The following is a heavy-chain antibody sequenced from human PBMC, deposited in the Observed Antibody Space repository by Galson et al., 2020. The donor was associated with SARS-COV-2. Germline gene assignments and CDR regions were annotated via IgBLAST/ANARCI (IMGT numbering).Heavy chain of an antibody. CDR2: IYYSGST. V-gene: IGHV4-39*01. CDR1: GGSISSSSYY. J-gene: IGHJ5*02. D-gene: IGHD3-22*01. CDR3: ARQPRSITMIVVVISWFDP. Sequence: SETLSLTCTVSGGSISSSSYYWGWIRQPPGKGLEWIGSIYYSGSTYYNPSLKSRVTISVDTSKNQFSLKLSSVTAADTAVYYCARQPRSITMIVVVISWFDPSGQGTLGTVSS.